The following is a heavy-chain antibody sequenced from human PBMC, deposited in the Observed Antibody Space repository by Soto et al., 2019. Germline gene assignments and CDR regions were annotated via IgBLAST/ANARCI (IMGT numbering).Heavy chain of an antibody. Sequence: EVQLVESGGGLVQPGGSLRLSCAASGFSVSSNYMYWVRQAPGKGLECVSLIYSGGSTDHADSVKDRFTISRDNSKNTLXXXMNSLRAEDTAVYYCARRHYYGSDWGQGTLVTVSS. V-gene: IGHV3-66*04. D-gene: IGHD3-10*01. CDR3: ARRHYYGSD. CDR2: IYSGGST. J-gene: IGHJ4*02. CDR1: GFSVSSNY.